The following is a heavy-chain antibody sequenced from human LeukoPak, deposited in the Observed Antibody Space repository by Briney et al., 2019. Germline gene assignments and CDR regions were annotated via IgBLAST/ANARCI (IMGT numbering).Heavy chain of an antibody. CDR1: GFTFSSYA. CDR3: ASRSNNCYFDY. CDR2: ISTSGASA. Sequence: GGSLRLSCPVSGFTFSSYAMSWVRQAPGRGLEWVSVISTSGASAYYADSVKGRFTISRDNSKNTLYLQMNTLRAEDTAVYYCASRSNNCYFDYWGQGTLVTVSS. V-gene: IGHV3-23*01. D-gene: IGHD1-1*01. J-gene: IGHJ4*02.